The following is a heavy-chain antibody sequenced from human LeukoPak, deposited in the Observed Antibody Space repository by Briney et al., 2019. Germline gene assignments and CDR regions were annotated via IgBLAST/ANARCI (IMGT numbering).Heavy chain of an antibody. D-gene: IGHD5-12*01. CDR2: IIPIFGTA. CDR3: ASTPPYYSGWVNWFDP. CDR1: GGTFSSYA. Sequence: SVKVSCKASGGTFSSYAISGVRQAPGQGLEWMAGIIPIFGTANYAQKFQGRVTITADKSTSTAYMELSSLRSEDTAVYYCASTPPYYSGWVNWFDPWGQGTLVTVSS. J-gene: IGHJ5*02. V-gene: IGHV1-69*06.